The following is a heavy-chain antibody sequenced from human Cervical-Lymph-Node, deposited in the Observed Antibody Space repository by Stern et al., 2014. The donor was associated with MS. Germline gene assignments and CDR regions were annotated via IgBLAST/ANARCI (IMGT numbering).Heavy chain of an antibody. V-gene: IGHV3-33*01. CDR1: GFTFSSYG. Sequence: QVQLVESGGGVVQPGRSLRLSCAASGFTFSSYGMHWVRQAPGKGLEWVAVIWYDGSNKYYADSVKGRFTISRDNSKNTLYLQMNSLRAEDTAVYYCARDTITQYSSGWYYYYYGMDVWGQGTTVTVSS. CDR2: IWYDGSNK. CDR3: ARDTITQYSSGWYYYYYGMDV. D-gene: IGHD6-19*01. J-gene: IGHJ6*02.